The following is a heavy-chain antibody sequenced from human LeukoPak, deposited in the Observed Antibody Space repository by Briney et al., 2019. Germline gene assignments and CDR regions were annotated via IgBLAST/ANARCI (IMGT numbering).Heavy chain of an antibody. Sequence: SSETLSLTCTVSGGSTRSYYRSWIRQPAGKGLEWIGRIHSSGSTNYNPSLKTRVTMSVDTSKQQFSLKLSSVPAADTAVYYCAREFSGQDCSGGSCQDYWGQGTLVTVSS. D-gene: IGHD2-15*01. CDR2: IHSSGST. CDR1: GGSTRSYY. CDR3: AREFSGQDCSGGSCQDY. V-gene: IGHV4-4*07. J-gene: IGHJ4*02.